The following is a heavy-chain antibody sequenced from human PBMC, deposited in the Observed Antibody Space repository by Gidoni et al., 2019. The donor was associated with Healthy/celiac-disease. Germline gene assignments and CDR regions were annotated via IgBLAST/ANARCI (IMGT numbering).Heavy chain of an antibody. Sequence: EGQLLESGGGLVQQGGSLRLPGAASGFTFSSYAMTWVRQAPGKGLEWVSAISGSGGSTYYADSVKGRFTISRDNSKNTLYLQMNSLRAEDTAVYYCAKGIYYYDSGWFDPWGQGTLVTVSS. V-gene: IGHV3-23*01. CDR3: AKGIYYYDSGWFDP. D-gene: IGHD3-22*01. CDR2: ISGSGGST. J-gene: IGHJ5*02. CDR1: GFTFSSYA.